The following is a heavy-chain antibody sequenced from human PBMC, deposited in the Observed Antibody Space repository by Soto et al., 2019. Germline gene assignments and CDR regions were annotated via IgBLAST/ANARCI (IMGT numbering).Heavy chain of an antibody. CDR2: MSGSGGST. CDR1: GFTFSSYA. V-gene: IGHV3-23*01. J-gene: IGHJ4*02. D-gene: IGHD1-26*01. CDR3: SNDESGSSGPRGY. Sequence: EVQLLESGGGLVQPGGSLRLSCAASGFTFSSYAMSWVRQAPGKGLEWVSAMSGSGGSTYYADSVKGRFTISRDNSKNTLYLQMNRLRAEDTAEYYCSNDESGSSGPRGYWGQGTLVTVSS.